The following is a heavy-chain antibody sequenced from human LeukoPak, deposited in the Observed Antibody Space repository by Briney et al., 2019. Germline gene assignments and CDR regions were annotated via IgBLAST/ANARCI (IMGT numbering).Heavy chain of an antibody. CDR2: ISGSGGST. D-gene: IGHD3-10*01. Sequence: GGTLRLSCAASGFTFSSYGMSWVRQAPGKGLEWVSAISGSGGSTYYADSVKGRFTISRDNAKNSLYLQMNSLRAEDTAVYYCARVVRGVIGDYWGQGTLVTVSS. J-gene: IGHJ4*02. V-gene: IGHV3-23*01. CDR1: GFTFSSYG. CDR3: ARVVRGVIGDY.